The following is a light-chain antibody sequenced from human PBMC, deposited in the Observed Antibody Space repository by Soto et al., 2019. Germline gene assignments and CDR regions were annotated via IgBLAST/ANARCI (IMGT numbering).Light chain of an antibody. V-gene: IGLV8-61*01. Sequence: QAVVTQEPSFSVSPGGTGILTYGLTSGSVSTSYYPSWYQQSPGLAPRTLIYNTTTRSSGVPDRFAGSILGNKAALTITGAQSDDESDYLCALYVGSGTVVFGGGTKLTVL. J-gene: IGLJ2*01. CDR3: ALYVGSGTVV. CDR1: SGSVSTSYY. CDR2: NTT.